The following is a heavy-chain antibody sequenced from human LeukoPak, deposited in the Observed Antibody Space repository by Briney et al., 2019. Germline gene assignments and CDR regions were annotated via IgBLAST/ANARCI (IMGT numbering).Heavy chain of an antibody. D-gene: IGHD3-3*01. CDR1: GFTFSSYA. CDR3: ARGALSDWYFDV. CDR2: ISGSGSTV. V-gene: IGHV3-48*03. Sequence: GGSLNLSCAASGFTFSSYAMNWVRQAPGKGLEWVSYISGSGSTVYYADSVKGRFTISRDNAKNSLYLQMNSLRVEDTAVYYCARGALSDWYFDVWGHGSLVTVSS. J-gene: IGHJ2*01.